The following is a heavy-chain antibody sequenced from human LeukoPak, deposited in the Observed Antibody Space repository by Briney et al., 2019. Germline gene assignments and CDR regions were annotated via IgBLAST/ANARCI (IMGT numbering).Heavy chain of an antibody. CDR1: GGSFSGYY. CDR3: ARYPCSGGSCYPNWFDP. Sequence: SETLSLTCAVYGGSFSGYYWSWIRQPPGKGLEWIGEINHSGSTNYNPSLKSRVTISVDTSKNQFSLKLSSVTAADTAVYYCARYPCSGGSCYPNWFDPWGQGTLVTVSS. V-gene: IGHV4-34*01. CDR2: INHSGST. D-gene: IGHD2-15*01. J-gene: IGHJ5*02.